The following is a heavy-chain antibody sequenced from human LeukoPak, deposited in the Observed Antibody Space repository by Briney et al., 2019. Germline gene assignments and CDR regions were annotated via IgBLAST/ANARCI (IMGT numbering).Heavy chain of an antibody. D-gene: IGHD3-3*01. CDR1: GYTFTSYA. CDR3: ARDAEYYDFWSGYYTSPPRYFDY. V-gene: IGHV1-3*01. CDR2: INAGNGNT. J-gene: IGHJ4*02. Sequence: GASVKVSCKASGYTFTSYAMHWVRQAPGQRLEWMGWINAGNGNTKYSQKFQGRVTITRDTSASTAYMELRSLRSDDTAVYYCARDAEYYDFWSGYYTSPPRYFDYWGQGTLVTVSS.